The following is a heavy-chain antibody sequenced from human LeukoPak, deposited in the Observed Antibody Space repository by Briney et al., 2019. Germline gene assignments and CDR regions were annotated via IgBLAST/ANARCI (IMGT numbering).Heavy chain of an antibody. Sequence: GASVKVSCKASGYTFTGYYMHWVRQAPGQGLEWMGWINPNSGGTNYAQKFQGRVTMTRDTSISTAYMELSRLRSDDTAVYYCARDKATGSSGYYHYYGMDVWGQGTTVTVSS. CDR3: ARDKATGSSGYYHYYGMDV. CDR2: INPNSGGT. J-gene: IGHJ6*02. D-gene: IGHD3-22*01. CDR1: GYTFTGYY. V-gene: IGHV1-2*02.